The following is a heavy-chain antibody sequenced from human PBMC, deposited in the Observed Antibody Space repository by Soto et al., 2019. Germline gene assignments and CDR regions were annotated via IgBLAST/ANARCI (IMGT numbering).Heavy chain of an antibody. CDR1: GFTFSSYE. J-gene: IGHJ6*02. Sequence: EVQLVESGGGLVQPGGYLRLSCAASGFTFSSYEMNWVRQAPGKGLEWVSQISSSGATMSYADSVKGRFTISRDNTKKSLYLQMYNLGVEDTAVYFCARGVFGAVINGDYGMDVWGQGTTATVS. V-gene: IGHV3-48*03. CDR3: ARGVFGAVINGDYGMDV. D-gene: IGHD3-3*01. CDR2: ISSSGATM.